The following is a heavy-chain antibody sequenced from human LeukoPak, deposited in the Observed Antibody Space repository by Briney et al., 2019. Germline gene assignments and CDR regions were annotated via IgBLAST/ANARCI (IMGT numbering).Heavy chain of an antibody. D-gene: IGHD3-22*01. CDR2: ISHSGST. V-gene: IGHV4-34*01. CDR3: ARDHDYYDNFDP. J-gene: IGHJ5*02. Sequence: SETLSLTCAVYGGSFSGYYWSWIRQPPGKGLEWIGEISHSGSTNYNPSLKSRVTISVDTSKNQFSPKLSSVTAADTAVYYCARDHDYYDNFDPWGQGTLVTVSS. CDR1: GGSFSGYY.